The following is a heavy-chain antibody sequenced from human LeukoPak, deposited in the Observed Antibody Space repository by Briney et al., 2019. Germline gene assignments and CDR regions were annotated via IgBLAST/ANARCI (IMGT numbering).Heavy chain of an antibody. CDR2: IKSDGSST. V-gene: IGHV3-74*01. D-gene: IGHD3-22*01. Sequence: GRSLRLSCAASGFTFSTCWMHWVRQAPGKGLVWVSRIKSDGSSTIYADSVKGRFTISRDNAKNTLYLQMNGLRAEDTAVYYCTRTYYYDSIDYFDFWGQGTLVTVSS. CDR3: TRTYYYDSIDYFDF. CDR1: GFTFSTCW. J-gene: IGHJ4*02.